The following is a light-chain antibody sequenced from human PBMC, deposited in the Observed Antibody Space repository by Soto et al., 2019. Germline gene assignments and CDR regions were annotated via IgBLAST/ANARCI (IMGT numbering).Light chain of an antibody. J-gene: IGLJ2*01. V-gene: IGLV4-60*03. CDR1: SGHSSYI. CDR2: LEGSGSY. Sequence: QSVLTQSSSASASLGSSVKLTCTLSSGHSSYIIAWHQQQPGKAPRYLMKLEGSGSYNKGSGVPDRFSGSSSGADRHLTISNLPSEDEADYYCEPWDSKGVFGGGTKVTVL. CDR3: EPWDSKGV.